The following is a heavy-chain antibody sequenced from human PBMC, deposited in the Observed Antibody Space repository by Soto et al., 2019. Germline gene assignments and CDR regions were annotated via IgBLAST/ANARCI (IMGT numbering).Heavy chain of an antibody. CDR1: GFTFRSNW. Sequence: GGSLRLSCAASGFTFRSNWMSWVRQAPRKGLECLATIKQNGSAKYYVDSVKRRFTTSRHNAKNSLYLQMNSLRAEDTAVYHCATSGGGWLQPPVWGQGNLVTVAS. J-gene: IGHJ4*02. D-gene: IGHD5-12*01. CDR3: ATSGGGWLQPPV. CDR2: IKQNGSAK. V-gene: IGHV3-7*03.